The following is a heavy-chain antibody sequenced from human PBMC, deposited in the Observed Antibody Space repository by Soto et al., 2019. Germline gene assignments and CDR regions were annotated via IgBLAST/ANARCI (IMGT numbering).Heavy chain of an antibody. CDR3: ARDRIVVVPAAIGSWFDP. V-gene: IGHV1-18*04. Sequence: VASVKVSFKASGYTFTSYGISWLRQAPGQGLEWMGWISAYNGNTNYAQKLQGRVTMTTDTSTSTAYMELRSLRSDDTAVYYCARDRIVVVPAAIGSWFDPWGQGTLVTVSS. CDR2: ISAYNGNT. D-gene: IGHD2-2*02. CDR1: GYTFTSYG. J-gene: IGHJ5*02.